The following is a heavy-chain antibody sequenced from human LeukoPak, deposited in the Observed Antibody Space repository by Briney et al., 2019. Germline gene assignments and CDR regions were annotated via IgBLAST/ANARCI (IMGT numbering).Heavy chain of an antibody. CDR1: GFTFSSYA. Sequence: GRSLRLSCAASGFTFSSYAMHWVRQAPGKGLEWVAVISYDGSNKYYADSVKGRFTISRDNSKNTLYLQMNSLRAEDTAVYYCATPIRRYYYYYMDVWGKGTTVTVSS. CDR2: ISYDGSNK. J-gene: IGHJ6*03. CDR3: ATPIRRYYYYYMDV. V-gene: IGHV3-30-3*01. D-gene: IGHD2-2*02.